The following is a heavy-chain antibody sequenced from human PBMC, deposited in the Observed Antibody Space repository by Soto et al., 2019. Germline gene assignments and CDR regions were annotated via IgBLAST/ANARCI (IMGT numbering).Heavy chain of an antibody. CDR1: GDTFSSYA. CDR3: AATDYYDSSGYYSPFDY. J-gene: IGHJ4*02. V-gene: IGHV1-69*13. D-gene: IGHD3-22*01. CDR2: IIPIFGTA. Sequence: GASVKVSCKASGDTFSSYAISWVRQAPGQGLEWMGGIIPIFGTANYAQKFQGRVTITADESTSTAYMELSSLRSEDTAVYYCAATDYYDSSGYYSPFDYWGQGTLVTVSS.